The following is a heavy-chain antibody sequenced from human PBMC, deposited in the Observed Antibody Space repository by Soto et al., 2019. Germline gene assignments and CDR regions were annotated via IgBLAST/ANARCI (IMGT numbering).Heavy chain of an antibody. CDR2: INTNTGNP. Sequence: ASVKVSCKASGYTFTNSAMNWVRQAPGQGLEWMGWINTNTGNPTYAQGFTGRFVFSLATSVSTAYLQISSLKAEDTAVYYCARESGVAGRDFDIWSQGTMVTDSS. CDR3: ARESGVAGRDFDI. D-gene: IGHD6-19*01. CDR1: GYTFTNSA. J-gene: IGHJ3*02. V-gene: IGHV7-4-1*01.